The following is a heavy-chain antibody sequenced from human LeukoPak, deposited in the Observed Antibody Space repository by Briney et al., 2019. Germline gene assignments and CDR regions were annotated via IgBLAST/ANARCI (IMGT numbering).Heavy chain of an antibody. Sequence: GGSLRLSCAASGFSFRSYWMSWVRQAPGNGLEWVANIKQDGSEKFYVDSVKGRFTISRDNAKNPLYLQMNSLKTEDTAVYYCTTDGGAAAASGYWGQGTLVTVSS. CDR1: GFSFRSYW. D-gene: IGHD6-13*01. J-gene: IGHJ4*02. CDR3: TTDGGAAAASGY. V-gene: IGHV3-7*03. CDR2: IKQDGSEK.